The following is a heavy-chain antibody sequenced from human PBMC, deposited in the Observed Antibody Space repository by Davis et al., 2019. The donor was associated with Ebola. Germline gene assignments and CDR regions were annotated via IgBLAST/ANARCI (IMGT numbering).Heavy chain of an antibody. D-gene: IGHD6-6*01. CDR1: GYTFTSSG. V-gene: IGHV1-18*04. CDR3: ARLDPARQQLGFDY. J-gene: IGHJ4*02. CDR2: ISAYNGNT. Sequence: ASVPVSCKASGYTFTSSGISWVRQAPGQGLEWMGWISAYNGNTNYAQKLQGRVTMTTETSTSTAYMELRSLRSDDTAVYYCARLDPARQQLGFDYWGQGTLVTVSS.